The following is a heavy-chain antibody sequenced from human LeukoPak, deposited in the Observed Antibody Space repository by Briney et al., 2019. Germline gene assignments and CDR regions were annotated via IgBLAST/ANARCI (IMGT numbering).Heavy chain of an antibody. CDR1: GGTFSSYA. Sequence: SVKVSCKASGGTFSSYAISWVRQAPGQGLEWMGRIIPILGIANYAQKFQGRVTITADKSTSTAYMELSSLRSEDTAVYYCARDHSGYDKGAFDIWGQGTMVTVSS. CDR3: ARDHSGYDKGAFDI. D-gene: IGHD5-12*01. J-gene: IGHJ3*02. V-gene: IGHV1-69*04. CDR2: IIPILGIA.